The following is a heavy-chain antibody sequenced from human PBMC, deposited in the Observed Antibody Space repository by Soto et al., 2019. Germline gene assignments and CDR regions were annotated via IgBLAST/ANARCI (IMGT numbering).Heavy chain of an antibody. CDR1: GYTFTSYY. CDR3: ATLDTVGATREDFDY. V-gene: IGHV1-46*01. J-gene: IGHJ4*02. D-gene: IGHD1-26*01. CDR2: INPSGGST. Sequence: ASVKVSCKASGYTFTSYYMHWVRQAPGQGLEWMGIINPSGGSTSYAQKFQGRVTMTRDTSTSTVYMELSSLRSEDTAVYYCATLDTVGATREDFDYWGQGTLVTVSS.